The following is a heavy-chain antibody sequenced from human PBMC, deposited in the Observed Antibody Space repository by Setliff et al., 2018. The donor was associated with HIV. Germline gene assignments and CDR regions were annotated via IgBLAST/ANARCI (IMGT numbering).Heavy chain of an antibody. J-gene: IGHJ6*02. V-gene: IGHV3-23*01. CDR1: GFSFSNYA. D-gene: IGHD1-26*01. CDR3: AKPLTQWGVSPYHYAVDV. Sequence: GGSLRLSCAVAGFSFSNYAMTWVRQAPGKGLEWVSAIAGTSASTYYADSVKGRFTISRDNSKNTLYLQMNSLRAEDTAVYYCAKPLTQWGVSPYHYAVDVWGQGTTVTVSS. CDR2: IAGTSAST.